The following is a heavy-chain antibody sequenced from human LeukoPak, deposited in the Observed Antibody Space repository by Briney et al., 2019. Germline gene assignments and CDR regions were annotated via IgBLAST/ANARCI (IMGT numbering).Heavy chain of an antibody. CDR3: ARDRNSGSSLDI. V-gene: IGHV1-2*02. CDR1: GNTFTGFY. J-gene: IGHJ3*02. CDR2: IYPYSGDT. D-gene: IGHD6-6*01. Sequence: ASVKVSCKASGNTFTGFYIHWVRQAPGQGLEWMGWIYPYSGDTNYEQNFQGRVTMTRDTSISTAYMELSSLKSDDTAVYYCARDRNSGSSLDIWGQGTMLTVSS.